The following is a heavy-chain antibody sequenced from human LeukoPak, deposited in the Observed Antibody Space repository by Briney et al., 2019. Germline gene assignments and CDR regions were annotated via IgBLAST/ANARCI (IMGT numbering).Heavy chain of an antibody. V-gene: IGHV4-34*01. J-gene: IGHJ4*02. D-gene: IGHD4-17*01. Sequence: PSETLSLTCAVSGVSLDDYYWAWVRQTPGKGLEWIGEINHSGYTNDSPSLKSRVTLSIDTSRKQFSLNLRSVTVADAGTYYCTRMTTGHDYWGQGTLVTVSS. CDR1: GVSLDDYY. CDR2: INHSGYT. CDR3: TRMTTGHDY.